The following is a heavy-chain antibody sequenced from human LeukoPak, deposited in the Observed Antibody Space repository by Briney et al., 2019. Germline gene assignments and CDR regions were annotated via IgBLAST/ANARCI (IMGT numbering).Heavy chain of an antibody. D-gene: IGHD6-19*01. CDR2: ISGSGGST. CDR1: GFTFSSYA. CDR3: ARDGGGQWLVGNWFDP. V-gene: IGHV3-23*01. J-gene: IGHJ5*02. Sequence: GGSLRLSCAASGFTFSSYAMSWVRRAPGKGLEWVSAISGSGGSTYYADSVKGRFTISRDNARNSLYLQMNNLRAEDTAVYYCARDGGGQWLVGNWFDPWGPGTLVTVSS.